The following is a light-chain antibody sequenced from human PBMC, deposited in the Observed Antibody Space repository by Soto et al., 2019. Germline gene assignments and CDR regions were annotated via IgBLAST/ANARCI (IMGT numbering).Light chain of an antibody. CDR1: NIGSKS. J-gene: IGLJ1*01. CDR2: YDS. Sequence: SYELTQPPSVSVAPGKTARITCGGNNIGSKSVHWYQQKPGQAPVVVIYYDSDRPSGIPERFSGSNSGNTATLTISRVEAGDEADYYCQVWDSYVFGTGPKLTVL. V-gene: IGLV3-21*04. CDR3: QVWDSYV.